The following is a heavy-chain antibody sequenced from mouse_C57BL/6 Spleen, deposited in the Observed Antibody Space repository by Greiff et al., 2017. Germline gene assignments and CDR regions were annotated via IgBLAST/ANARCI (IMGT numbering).Heavy chain of an antibody. CDR3: ARESYRSAYYAMDY. V-gene: IGHV1-52*01. J-gene: IGHJ4*01. CDR2: IDPSDSAT. Sequence: QVQLQQPGAELVRPGSSVKLSCKASGYTFTSSWMHWVKQRPIQGLEWIGNIDPSDSATHYTQKVKDKATLTVDKSSSTAYMQLSSLTSGCCAVYFFARESYRSAYYAMDYRGQGTLVTVSA. D-gene: IGHD1-1*01. CDR1: GYTFTSSW.